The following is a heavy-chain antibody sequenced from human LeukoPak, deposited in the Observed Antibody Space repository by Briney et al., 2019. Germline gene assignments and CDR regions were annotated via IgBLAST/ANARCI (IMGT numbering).Heavy chain of an antibody. CDR1: GFTFSSYD. J-gene: IGHJ3*02. V-gene: IGHV3-30*18. CDR3: AKDYDDAFDM. Sequence: SGGSLRLSCAASGFTFSSYDMHWVRQAPGKGLEWVAVISYDGRNKYYPDSVKGRFTISRDNSKNTLYLQTNSPRAEDTAVYYCAKDYDDAFDMWGQGTMVTVSS. D-gene: IGHD5-12*01. CDR2: ISYDGRNK.